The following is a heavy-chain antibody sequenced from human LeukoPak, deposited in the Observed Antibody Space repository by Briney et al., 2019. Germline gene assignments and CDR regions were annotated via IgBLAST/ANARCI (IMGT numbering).Heavy chain of an antibody. CDR1: GGSISGSY. Sequence: PSETLSLTCTVSGGSISGSYWSWIRQPPGKGLEWIVYIYISGNTNYNPSLKSRVTISLDTSKSQFSLKLSSATAADTAVYYCARHFVPRTAGGTGCWFDPWGQGTLVTVSS. D-gene: IGHD2-15*01. J-gene: IGHJ5*02. CDR2: IYISGNT. V-gene: IGHV4-4*09. CDR3: ARHFVPRTAGGTGCWFDP.